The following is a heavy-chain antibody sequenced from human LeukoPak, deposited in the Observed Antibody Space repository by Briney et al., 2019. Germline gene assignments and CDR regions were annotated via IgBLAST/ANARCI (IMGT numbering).Heavy chain of an antibody. CDR3: ARRGRTYYYGSGIVY. CDR2: INHSGST. V-gene: IGHV4-34*01. D-gene: IGHD3-10*01. CDR1: GGSFSGYY. J-gene: IGHJ4*02. Sequence: SETLSLTCAVYGGSFSGYYWSWIRQPPGKGLEWIGEINHSGSTNYNPSLKSRVTISVDTSKNQFSLKLSSVTAADTAVYYCARRGRTYYYGSGIVYWGQGTLVTVSS.